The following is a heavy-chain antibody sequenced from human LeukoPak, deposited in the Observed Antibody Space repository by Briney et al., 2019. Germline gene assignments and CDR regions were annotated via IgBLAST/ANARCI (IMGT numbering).Heavy chain of an antibody. CDR2: ISYDGSNN. J-gene: IGHJ4*02. V-gene: IGHV3-30-3*01. CDR3: ARDHGYFDSLGY. D-gene: IGHD3-9*01. Sequence: PGGSLRLSCEGSGFTFRSYAMHWVRQAPGKGLEWVAVISYDGSNNAYADSVKGRFTISRDNSKNMMFLQMSSLTPEDTAVYYCARDHGYFDSLGYWGQGTLVTVSS. CDR1: GFTFRSYA.